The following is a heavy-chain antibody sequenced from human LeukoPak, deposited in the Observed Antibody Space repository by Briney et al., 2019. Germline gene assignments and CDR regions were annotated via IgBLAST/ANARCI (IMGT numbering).Heavy chain of an antibody. D-gene: IGHD3-22*01. V-gene: IGHV3-49*04. Sequence: GGSLRLSCAASGFTFSSHGMSWVRQAPGKGLEWVGFIRSKAYGGTTKNAASAKGRFTISRDDSRSIAYLQMNSLKTEDTAVYYCTRRYNYDSSGYYYVGDAFDIWGQGTMVTVSS. CDR2: IRSKAYGGTT. J-gene: IGHJ3*02. CDR1: GFTFSSHG. CDR3: TRRYNYDSSGYYYVGDAFDI.